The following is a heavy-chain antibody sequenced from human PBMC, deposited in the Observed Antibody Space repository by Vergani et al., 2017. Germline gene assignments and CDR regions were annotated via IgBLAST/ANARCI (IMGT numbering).Heavy chain of an antibody. CDR2: ISSSGSTI. CDR1: GFTFSSYA. J-gene: IGHJ4*02. Sequence: EVQLLESGGGLVQPGGSLRLSCAASGFTFSSYAMSLVRQAPGKGLEWVSAISSSGSTIYYAYSVKGRFNISRDNAKNSLYLQMNSLRAEDTAVYYCAGEIDYPEDYWGQGTLVTVSS. V-gene: IGHV3-23*01. D-gene: IGHD5-12*01. CDR3: AGEIDYPEDY.